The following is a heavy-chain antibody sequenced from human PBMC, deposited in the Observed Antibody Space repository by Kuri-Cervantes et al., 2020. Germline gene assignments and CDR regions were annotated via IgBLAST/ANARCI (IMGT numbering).Heavy chain of an antibody. J-gene: IGHJ3*02. CDR2: IIPIFGTA. Sequence: SVKVSCKASGGTFSSYAISWVRQAPGQGLEWMGGIIPIFGTANYAQKFRGRVTITADESTSTAYMELSSLRSEDTAVYYCARSLDGSGSYYSADAFDIWGQGTMVTVSS. V-gene: IGHV1-69*13. D-gene: IGHD3-10*01. CDR3: ARSLDGSGSYYSADAFDI. CDR1: GGTFSSYA.